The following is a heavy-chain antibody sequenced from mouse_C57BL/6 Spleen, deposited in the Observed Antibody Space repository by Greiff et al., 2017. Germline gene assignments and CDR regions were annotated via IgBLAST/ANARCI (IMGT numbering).Heavy chain of an antibody. V-gene: IGHV1-69*01. CDR2: IDPSDSYT. CDR3: ARDYNGSGYGGYFEV. J-gene: IGHJ1*03. CDR1: GYTFTSYW. Sequence: QVQLQQPGAELVMPGASVKLSCKASGYTFTSYWMHWVKQRPGQGLEWIGEIDPSDSYTNYNQKFKGKSTLTVDKSSSTAYMQLSSLTSEDSAVXYGARDYNGSGYGGYFEVWGTGTTVTVSS. D-gene: IGHD1-1*01.